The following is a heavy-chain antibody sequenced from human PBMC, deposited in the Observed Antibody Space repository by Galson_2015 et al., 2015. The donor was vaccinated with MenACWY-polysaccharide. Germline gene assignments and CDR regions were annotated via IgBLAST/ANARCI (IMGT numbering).Heavy chain of an antibody. CDR2: IT. D-gene: IGHD1-26*01. CDR3: AKDIGISGSSTSEY. V-gene: IGHV3-43*01. Sequence: ITYYADSVKGRFTISRDNSKSSLYLQMNSLRSEDTALYYCAKDIGISGSSTSEYWGQGTLVTVSS. J-gene: IGHJ4*02.